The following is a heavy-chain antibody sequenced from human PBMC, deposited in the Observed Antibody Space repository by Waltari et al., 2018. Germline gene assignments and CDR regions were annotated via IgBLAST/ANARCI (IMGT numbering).Heavy chain of an antibody. CDR2: ISYSGST. V-gene: IGHV4-59*01. CDR1: GGSLSSSH. Sequence: QVQLQESGPGLVKPSEALSLTCSVSGGSLSSSHWSWIRQPPGKGLEWIGSISYSGSTDYNPALKSRVTISVDTAKNQVSRRLSSVTAADTAVYYCAREGCWSGESNTYYYYSLDVWGQGTTVTVSS. J-gene: IGHJ6*02. CDR3: AREGCWSGESNTYYYYSLDV. D-gene: IGHD3-3*01.